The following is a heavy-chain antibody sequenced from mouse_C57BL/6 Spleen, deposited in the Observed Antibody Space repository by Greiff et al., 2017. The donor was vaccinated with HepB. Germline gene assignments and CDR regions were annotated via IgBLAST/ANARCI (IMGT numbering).Heavy chain of an antibody. V-gene: IGHV5-6*02. CDR1: GFTFSSYG. D-gene: IGHD2-4*01. Sequence: EVKLVESGGDLVKPGGSLKLSCAASGFTFSSYGMSWVRQTPDKRLEWVATISSGGSYTYYPDTVKGRFTISEDNAKNTLYLQMSRLKSEDTAMYYCARGDYDYAMDYWGQGTSVTVSS. J-gene: IGHJ4*01. CDR2: ISSGGSYT. CDR3: ARGDYDYAMDY.